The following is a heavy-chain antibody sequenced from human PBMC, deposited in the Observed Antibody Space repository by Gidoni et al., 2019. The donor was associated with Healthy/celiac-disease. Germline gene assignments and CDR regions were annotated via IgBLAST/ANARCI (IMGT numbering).Heavy chain of an antibody. J-gene: IGHJ6*03. CDR1: GGSISSSSYY. V-gene: IGHV4-39*01. CDR3: AGGGGSGWYYYYYYMDV. CDR2: IYYSGST. Sequence: QLQLQESGPGLVKPSETLSLTCTVSGGSISSSSYYWGWIRQPPGKGLGWIGSIYYSGSTYYNPSLKRRVTISVDTSKNQFSLKLSSVTAADTPVYYCAGGGGSGWYYYYYYMDVWGKGTTVTVSS. D-gene: IGHD6-19*01.